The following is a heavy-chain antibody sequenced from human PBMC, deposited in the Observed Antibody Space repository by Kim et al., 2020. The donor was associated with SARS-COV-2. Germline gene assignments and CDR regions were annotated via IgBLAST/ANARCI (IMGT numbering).Heavy chain of an antibody. CDR3: SRGQAVAGTLGFDY. D-gene: IGHD6-19*01. CDR1: GFTVSSNY. Sequence: GGSLRLSCAASGFTVSSNYMSWVRQAPGKGLEWVSVIYSGGSTYYADSVKGRFSISRDNSKNTLYLQMNSLRAEDTAVYYCSRGQAVAGTLGFDYWGQGTLVTVPS. V-gene: IGHV3-53*01. CDR2: IYSGGST. J-gene: IGHJ4*02.